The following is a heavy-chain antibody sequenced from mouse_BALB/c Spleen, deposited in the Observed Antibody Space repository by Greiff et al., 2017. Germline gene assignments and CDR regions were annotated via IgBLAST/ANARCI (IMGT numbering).Heavy chain of an antibody. J-gene: IGHJ4*01. V-gene: IGHV5-6-5*01. CDR3: ARGYLLRLRRDYYAMDY. Sequence: EVQRVESGGGLVKPGGSLKLSCAASGFTFSSYAMSWVRQTPEKRLEWVASISSGGSTYYPDSVKGRFTISRDNARNILYLQMSSLRSEDTAMYYCARGYLLRLRRDYYAMDYWGQGTSVTVSS. CDR2: ISSGGST. CDR1: GFTFSSYA. D-gene: IGHD1-2*01.